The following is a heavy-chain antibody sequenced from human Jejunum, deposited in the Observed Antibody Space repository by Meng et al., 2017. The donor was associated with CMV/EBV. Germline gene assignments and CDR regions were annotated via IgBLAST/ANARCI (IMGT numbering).Heavy chain of an antibody. D-gene: IGHD1-26*01. CDR1: GFTFSSHW. CDR3: VRAGSGNAYGLFDY. J-gene: IGHJ4*02. CDR2: INGAGSDI. V-gene: IGHV3-74*01. Sequence: GFTFSSHWMHWVRQGQGKGLVWVSRINGAGSDISYADSVKGRFTISRDNAENTLYLQMNSLRAEDMAVYYCVRAGSGNAYGLFDYWGQGTLVTVSS.